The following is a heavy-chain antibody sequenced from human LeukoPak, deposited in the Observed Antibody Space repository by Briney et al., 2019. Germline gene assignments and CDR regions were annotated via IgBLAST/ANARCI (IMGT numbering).Heavy chain of an antibody. CDR1: GFTFSDYY. Sequence: PGGSLRLSCAASGFTFSDYYMSWIRQAPGKGLEWVSYISSSGSTIYYADSAKGRFTISRDNAKNSLYLQMNSLRAEDTAVYYCARDSEGVVAPLGWFDPWGQGTLVTVSS. V-gene: IGHV3-11*01. J-gene: IGHJ5*02. CDR3: ARDSEGVVAPLGWFDP. D-gene: IGHD2-15*01. CDR2: ISSSGSTI.